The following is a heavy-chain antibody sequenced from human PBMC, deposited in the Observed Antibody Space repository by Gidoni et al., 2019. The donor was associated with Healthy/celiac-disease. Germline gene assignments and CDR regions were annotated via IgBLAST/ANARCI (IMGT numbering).Heavy chain of an antibody. CDR2: INHSGST. Sequence: QVQLQQWGAGLLKPSETLSLTCAVYGGSFSGYYWSWIRQPPGKGLEWIGEINHSGSTNYNPSLKSRVTISVDTSKNQFSLKLSSVTAADTAVYYCARGRALRYTSAFDIWGQGTMVTVSS. CDR3: ARGRALRYTSAFDI. V-gene: IGHV4-34*01. D-gene: IGHD2-2*02. CDR1: GGSFSGYY. J-gene: IGHJ3*02.